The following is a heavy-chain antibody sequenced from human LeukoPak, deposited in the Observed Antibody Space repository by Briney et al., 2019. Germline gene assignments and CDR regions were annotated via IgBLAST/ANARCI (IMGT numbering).Heavy chain of an antibody. V-gene: IGHV3-30*02. CDR3: AKDRIVVVPAALDY. D-gene: IGHD2-2*01. CDR2: IRYDGSNK. Sequence: PGGSLRLSCAASGFTFSSYGMDWVRQAPGKGLEWVEFIRYDGSNKYYAECVKGRFTISRDNSKNTLYLQMNSLRAEDTAVYYCAKDRIVVVPAALDYWVQGTLVTVSS. CDR1: GFTFSSYG. J-gene: IGHJ4*02.